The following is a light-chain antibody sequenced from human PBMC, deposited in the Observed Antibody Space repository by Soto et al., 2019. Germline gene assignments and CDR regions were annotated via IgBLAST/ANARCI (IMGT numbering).Light chain of an antibody. CDR2: IEGSGSF. CDR3: ETWDSKAWV. J-gene: IGLJ3*02. Sequence: QLVLTQSSSVSASLVSSVNLTCTLISGHNNDIIAWHQQQPGKAPRNLMKIEGSGSFNKGSGVPDRFSGYRSGTDRFLAISHVQFDDEADYYWETWDSKAWVFGGGTQLTVL. V-gene: IGLV4-60*02. CDR1: SGHNNDI.